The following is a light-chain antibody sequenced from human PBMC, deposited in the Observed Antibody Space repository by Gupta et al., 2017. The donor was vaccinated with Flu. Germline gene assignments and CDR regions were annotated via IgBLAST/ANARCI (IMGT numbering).Light chain of an antibody. CDR1: SSNIGKKY. CDR2: END. J-gene: IGLJ3*02. Sequence: ATISCSGGSSNIGKKYVSWYQHLPGTAPKLLIYENDKRPSGIPDRFSGAKSGTSATLGITGLQTGDEADYYCGTWDDSLYTMLFGGGTKLTVL. CDR3: GTWDDSLYTML. V-gene: IGLV1-51*02.